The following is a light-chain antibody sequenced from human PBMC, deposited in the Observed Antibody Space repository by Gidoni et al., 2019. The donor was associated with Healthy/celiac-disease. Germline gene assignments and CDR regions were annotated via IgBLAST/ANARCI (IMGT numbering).Light chain of an antibody. CDR3: QQRSNWPIT. Sequence: EIVLTHSPATLSLSPGERPTLSCRASQSVSSYLAWYQHNPGQAPRLLIYDASNRATGIPARFSGSGSGTDFTLTISSLEPEDVAVYYCQQRSNWPITFGQGTRLEIK. J-gene: IGKJ5*01. V-gene: IGKV3-11*01. CDR1: QSVSSY. CDR2: DAS.